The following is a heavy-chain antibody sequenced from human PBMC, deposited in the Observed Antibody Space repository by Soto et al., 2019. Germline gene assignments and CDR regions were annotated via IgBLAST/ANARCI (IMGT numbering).Heavy chain of an antibody. CDR1: GFTFSREW. V-gene: IGHV3-7*04. D-gene: IGHD1-26*01. Sequence: EVRLVESGGGWVQPGGSLRLSCVASGFTFSREWLSWVRQAPGKGLEWVANINEDGSGRYYVASVEGRFAISRDKGKNSLYMQMNSLRAEDTAFYYCARDGYGGYLDSWGQGTLVTVSP. CDR2: INEDGSGR. CDR3: ARDGYGGYLDS. J-gene: IGHJ4*02.